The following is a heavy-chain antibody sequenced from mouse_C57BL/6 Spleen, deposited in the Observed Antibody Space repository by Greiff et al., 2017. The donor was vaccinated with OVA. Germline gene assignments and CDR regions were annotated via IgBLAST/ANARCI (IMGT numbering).Heavy chain of an antibody. CDR1: GYSFTGYY. J-gene: IGHJ2*01. D-gene: IGHD1-3*01. Sequence: VQLQQSGPELVKPGASVKISCKASGYSFTGYYMHWVKQSSEKSLEWIGEINPSTGGTSYNQKFKGKATLTVDKSSSTAYMQLKSLTSEDSAVYYCARRGSKGPFDYWGQGTTLTVSS. CDR3: ARRGSKGPFDY. V-gene: IGHV1-43*01. CDR2: INPSTGGT.